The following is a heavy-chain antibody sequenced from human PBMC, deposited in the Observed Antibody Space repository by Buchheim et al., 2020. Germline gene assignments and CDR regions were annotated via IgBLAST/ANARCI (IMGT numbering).Heavy chain of an antibody. V-gene: IGHV3-23*04. CDR1: GFTFSSYA. D-gene: IGHD6-19*01. CDR2: ISGRGGVT. J-gene: IGHJ4*02. Sequence: EVQLVESGGGSVQPGGSLRLSCAASGFTFSSYAMSWVRQAPGKGLEWVSGISGRGGVTYYADSVKGRFTISRDNSTTTLYLQMNSLSAEDTAVYYCAKGGEGSGWYWYYFDFWGQGT. CDR3: AKGGEGSGWYWYYFDF.